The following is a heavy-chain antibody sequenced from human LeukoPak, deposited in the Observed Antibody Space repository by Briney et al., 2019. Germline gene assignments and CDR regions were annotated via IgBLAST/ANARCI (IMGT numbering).Heavy chain of an antibody. CDR1: GGSISSYY. D-gene: IGHD2-2*01. J-gene: IGHJ4*02. V-gene: IGHV4-39*01. Sequence: SETLSLTCTVSGGSISSYYWSWIRQPPGKGLEWIGSIYYSGSTYYNPSLKSRVTISVDTSKNQFSLKLSSVTAADTAVYYCARLRVGYCSSTSCYPFDYWGQGTLVTVSS. CDR2: IYYSGST. CDR3: ARLRVGYCSSTSCYPFDY.